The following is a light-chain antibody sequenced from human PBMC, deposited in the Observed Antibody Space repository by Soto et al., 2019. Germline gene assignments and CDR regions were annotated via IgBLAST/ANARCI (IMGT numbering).Light chain of an antibody. CDR3: QQYGSSLLS. Sequence: EIVMTQSPATLSVSPGERVTLSCRASQSVYSSYLAWHQQRPGQAPRLLIYGASSRATGIPDRFTGSGSGTDFTLTITRLEPEDFAVYYCQQYGSSLLSFGGGTKVDIK. V-gene: IGKV3-20*01. J-gene: IGKJ4*01. CDR1: QSVYSSY. CDR2: GAS.